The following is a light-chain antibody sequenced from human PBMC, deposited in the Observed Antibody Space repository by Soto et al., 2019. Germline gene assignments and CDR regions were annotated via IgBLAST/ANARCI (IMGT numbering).Light chain of an antibody. J-gene: IGKJ4*01. CDR2: AAS. CDR1: QSISRY. Sequence: DIQMTQSPSSLSASVGDRVTITCRASQSISRYLNWYQQKPGQAPKILIYAASSLQSGVPSRFSGGGSGSAFSLTISSLQPEYFAPYYCQQSYSTPRTFGGGTKVEIK. V-gene: IGKV1-39*01. CDR3: QQSYSTPRT.